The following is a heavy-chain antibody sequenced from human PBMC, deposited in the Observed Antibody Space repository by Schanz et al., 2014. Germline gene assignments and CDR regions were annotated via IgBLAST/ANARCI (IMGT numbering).Heavy chain of an antibody. CDR1: GFTFSSYG. Sequence: QVQLVESGGGVVQPGGSLRLSCAASGFTFSSYGMHWVRQAPGKGLDWVAVIWYDGNNRYYADSVKGRFTISRDNSKNTLYLQMNSLRAEDTAVYYCRLWFGELYYGMDVWGQGTTVTVSS. J-gene: IGHJ6*02. D-gene: IGHD3-10*01. CDR3: RLWFGELYYGMDV. CDR2: IWYDGNNR. V-gene: IGHV3-33*01.